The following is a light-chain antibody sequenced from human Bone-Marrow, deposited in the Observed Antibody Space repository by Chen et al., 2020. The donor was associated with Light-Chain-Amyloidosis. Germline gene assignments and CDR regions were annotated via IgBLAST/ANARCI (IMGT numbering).Light chain of an antibody. V-gene: IGLV2-14*01. Sequence: QSALPQPASVSGSPGQSITISCTGTSSDVGGDNHVSWYQQHPDKAPNLMIYEVTNRPSWVPDRFSGSKSDNTASLTISGLQTEDEADYFCSSYTITNTLVFGSGTRVTVL. CDR2: EVT. J-gene: IGLJ1*01. CDR1: SSDVGGDNH. CDR3: SSYTITNTLV.